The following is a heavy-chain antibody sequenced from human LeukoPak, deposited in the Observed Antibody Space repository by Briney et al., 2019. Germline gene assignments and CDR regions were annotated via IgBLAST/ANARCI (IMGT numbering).Heavy chain of an antibody. Sequence: SETLSLTCTVFGGSISSYYWSWIRQPPGKGLEWIGYIYYSGSTNYNPSLKSRVTISVDTSKNQFSLKLSSVTAADTAVYYCAREAWSGYWPSYDYWGQGTLVTVSS. CDR1: GGSISSYY. D-gene: IGHD3-3*01. V-gene: IGHV4-59*01. J-gene: IGHJ4*02. CDR2: IYYSGST. CDR3: AREAWSGYWPSYDY.